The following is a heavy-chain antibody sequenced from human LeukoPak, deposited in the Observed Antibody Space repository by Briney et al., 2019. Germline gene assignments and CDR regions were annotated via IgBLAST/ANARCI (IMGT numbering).Heavy chain of an antibody. D-gene: IGHD2-15*01. CDR2: IKPDGSEK. V-gene: IGHV3-7*01. J-gene: IGHJ4*02. CDR1: GFTFSTYW. Sequence: GGSLRLSCAASGFTFSTYWMSWVRQAPGKGLEWVANIKPDGSEKHYVDSVKGRFTISRDNAKNSLYLQMNSLRAEDTAVYYCARDLRGGHFDYWGQGTLVTVSS. CDR3: ARDLRGGHFDY.